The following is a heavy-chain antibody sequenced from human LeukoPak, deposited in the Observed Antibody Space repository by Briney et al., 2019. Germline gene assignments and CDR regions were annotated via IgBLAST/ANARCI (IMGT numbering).Heavy chain of an antibody. Sequence: SVKVSCKASGGTFSSYAISWVRQAPGRGLEWMGGIIPIFGTANYAQKFQGRVAITADESTSTAYMELSSLRSEDTAVYYCARDWVPAAKGPIYYFDYWGQGTLVTVSS. CDR2: IIPIFGTA. J-gene: IGHJ4*02. CDR1: GGTFSSYA. V-gene: IGHV1-69*13. D-gene: IGHD2-2*01. CDR3: ARDWVPAAKGPIYYFDY.